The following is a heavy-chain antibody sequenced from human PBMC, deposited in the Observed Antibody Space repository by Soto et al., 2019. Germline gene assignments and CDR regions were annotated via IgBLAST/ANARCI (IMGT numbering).Heavy chain of an antibody. CDR3: SNHFFSSTSCYTHGLYYYYGMDV. D-gene: IGHD2-2*01. J-gene: IGHJ6*02. CDR2: IYYSGST. CDR1: GGSISSSSYY. Sequence: SETLSLTCTVSGGSISSSSYYWGWIRQPPGKGLEWIGSIYYSGSTYYKPSLKSRVTISVDTSKNQFSLNLSSVTAADTAVYYFSNHFFSSTSCYTHGLYYYYGMDVWGQGTTVT. V-gene: IGHV4-39*01.